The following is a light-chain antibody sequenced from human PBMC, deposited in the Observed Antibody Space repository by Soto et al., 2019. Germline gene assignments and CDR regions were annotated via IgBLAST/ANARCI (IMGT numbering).Light chain of an antibody. J-gene: IGKJ1*01. Sequence: EIVMTQSPATLSVSPGERATLSCRASQSVSTNLAWYQQKPGQAPRLLIYGASTRAAGIPARFSGSESGTEFTLTIYSLQSEDFAVYYCQQYNTWPPWTFGQGTKVDIK. CDR3: QQYNTWPPWT. V-gene: IGKV3-15*01. CDR2: GAS. CDR1: QSVSTN.